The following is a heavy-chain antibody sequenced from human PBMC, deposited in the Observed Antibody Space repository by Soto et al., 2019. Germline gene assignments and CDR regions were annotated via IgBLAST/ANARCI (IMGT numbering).Heavy chain of an antibody. CDR1: GFTFXSXX. CDR3: ARGITIFGVARDYYYYGMDV. J-gene: IGHJ6*02. V-gene: IGHV3-7*05. Sequence: GGSLRLSCAASGFTFXSXXXXXXXQAPGKGLEWVAXIXQDGSEDYYVDSVKGRFTISRDNAKNSLYLQMNSLRAEDTAVYYCARGITIFGVARDYYYYGMDVWGQGTTVTVSS. D-gene: IGHD3-3*01. CDR2: IXQDGSED.